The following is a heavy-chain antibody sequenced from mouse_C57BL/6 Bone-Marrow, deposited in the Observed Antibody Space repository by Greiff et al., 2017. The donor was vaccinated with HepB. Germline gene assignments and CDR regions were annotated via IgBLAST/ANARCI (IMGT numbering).Heavy chain of an antibody. CDR2: ISSGGSYT. D-gene: IGHD1-1*01. CDR3: ARPGVVATRYFDV. Sequence: EVQRVESGGDLVKPGGSLKLSCAASGFTFSSYGMSWVRQTPDKRLEWVATISSGGSYTYYPDSVKGRFTISRDNAKNTLYLQMSSLKSEDTAMYYCARPGVVATRYFDVWGTGTTVTVSS. J-gene: IGHJ1*03. V-gene: IGHV5-6*01. CDR1: GFTFSSYG.